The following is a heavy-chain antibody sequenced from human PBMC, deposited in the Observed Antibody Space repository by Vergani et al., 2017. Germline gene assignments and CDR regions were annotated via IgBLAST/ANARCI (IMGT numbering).Heavy chain of an antibody. CDR3: ARGSDSYDILTGFFGGLDY. CDR1: GFTFSSYA. CDR2: TSYDGGNK. J-gene: IGHJ4*02. D-gene: IGHD3-9*01. V-gene: IGHV3-30*04. Sequence: QVQLVESGGGVVQPGRSLRLSCAASGFTFSSYAMHWVRQAPGKGLEWVAVTSYDGGNKYYADSVKGRFTISRDNSKNTLYLQMNSLRAEDTAVYYCARGSDSYDILTGFFGGLDYWGQGTLVTVSS.